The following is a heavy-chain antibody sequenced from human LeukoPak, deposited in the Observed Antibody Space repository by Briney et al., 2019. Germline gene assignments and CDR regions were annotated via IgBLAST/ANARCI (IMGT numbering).Heavy chain of an antibody. Sequence: GASVKVSCKASGYTFTGYYMHWVRQAPGQGLEWMGWINPNSGGTNYAQKFQGRVTMARDTSISTVYMELSRLRSDDTAVYYCAREGRSFGDILTGYPHGFDYWGQGTLVTVSS. V-gene: IGHV1-2*02. J-gene: IGHJ4*02. D-gene: IGHD3-9*01. CDR2: INPNSGGT. CDR3: AREGRSFGDILTGYPHGFDY. CDR1: GYTFTGYY.